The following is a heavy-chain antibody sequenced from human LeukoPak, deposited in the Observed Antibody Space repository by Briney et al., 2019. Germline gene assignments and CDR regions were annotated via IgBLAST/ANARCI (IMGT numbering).Heavy chain of an antibody. J-gene: IGHJ4*02. CDR3: ARVGVAIDHFDY. D-gene: IGHD5-12*01. V-gene: IGHV3-53*01. Sequence: GRSLRLSCAASGFTVSSNYMSWVRQAPGKGLERVSVIYSGGSTYYADSVKGRFTISRDNSKNTLYLQMNSLRAEDTAVYYCARVGVAIDHFDYWGQGTLVTVSS. CDR1: GFTVSSNY. CDR2: IYSGGST.